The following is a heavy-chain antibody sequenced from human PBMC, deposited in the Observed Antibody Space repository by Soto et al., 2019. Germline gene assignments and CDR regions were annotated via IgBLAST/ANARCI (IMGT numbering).Heavy chain of an antibody. V-gene: IGHV1-58*01. Sequence: SVKASFKAPGSIFTSFRVQWVRPGRAQRLEWIGWITVGTGNTNDAQEFQERVPITRDMSTSTAYMELTSLRSDDTAVYYCAAGDCRGCYGGWGQGTQVTVSS. CDR1: GSIFTSFR. D-gene: IGHD3-22*01. CDR2: ITVGTGNT. CDR3: AAGDCRGCYGG. J-gene: IGHJ4*02.